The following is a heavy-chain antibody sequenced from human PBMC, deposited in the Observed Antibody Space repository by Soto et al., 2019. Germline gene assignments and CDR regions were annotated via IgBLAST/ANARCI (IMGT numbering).Heavy chain of an antibody. Sequence: EVQLVESGGGLVQPGRSLRLSCAASGFTFDDYAMHWVRQAPGRGLEWVAGITWNSDKIGYADSVKGRFGISRDNAKNSLYLQMNSLRADDTTLYYCAASRGYDSSGYSGYYYGMDVWGQGTTVTVSS. CDR1: GFTFDDYA. J-gene: IGHJ6*02. V-gene: IGHV3-9*01. CDR3: AASRGYDSSGYSGYYYGMDV. D-gene: IGHD3-22*01. CDR2: ITWNSDKI.